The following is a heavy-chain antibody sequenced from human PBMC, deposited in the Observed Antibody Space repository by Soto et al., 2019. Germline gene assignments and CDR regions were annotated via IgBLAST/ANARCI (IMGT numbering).Heavy chain of an antibody. J-gene: IGHJ4*02. D-gene: IGHD4-17*01. V-gene: IGHV3-20*04. CDR2: INRDGGST. CDR3: ARAPGYYGDFFDF. CDR1: GFPFDDCG. Sequence: EVQLVESGGGVVRPGGSLRLSCAASGFPFDDCGMSWVRQAPGKGLEWVSGINRDGGSTGYADSVKGRFTISRDNAKNSLYLQMNSLRAEDTAFYYCARAPGYYGDFFDFWGQGTLVTVSS.